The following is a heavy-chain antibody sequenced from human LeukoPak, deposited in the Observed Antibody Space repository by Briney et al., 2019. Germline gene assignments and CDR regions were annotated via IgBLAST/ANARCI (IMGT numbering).Heavy chain of an antibody. D-gene: IGHD3-16*01. CDR2: IYSGGST. CDR3: ARELGGSCGDGAFDY. J-gene: IGHJ4*02. Sequence: PGGSLRLSCAASGFTVSSNYMSWVRQAPGKGLEWVSVIYSGGSTYYADSVKGRFTISRDNSKNTLYLQMNSLRAEDTAVYYCARELGGSCGDGAFDYWGQGTLVTVSS. CDR1: GFTVSSNY. V-gene: IGHV3-53*01.